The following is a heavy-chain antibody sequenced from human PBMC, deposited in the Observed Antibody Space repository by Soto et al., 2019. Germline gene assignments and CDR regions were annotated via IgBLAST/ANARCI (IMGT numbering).Heavy chain of an antibody. J-gene: IGHJ4*02. V-gene: IGHV4-31*03. D-gene: IGHD3-3*01. CDR2: IYYSGST. CDR1: GGSISSGDYY. CDR3: ARSLGGVVTY. Sequence: QVQLQESGPGLVKPSQTLSLTCTVSGGSISSGDYYWSWIRQHPGKGLEWIGHIYYSGSTYYNPYLKRRVTISVDTSKNQFSLKLSSVTAADTALYYCARSLGGVVTYWGEGTLVTVSS.